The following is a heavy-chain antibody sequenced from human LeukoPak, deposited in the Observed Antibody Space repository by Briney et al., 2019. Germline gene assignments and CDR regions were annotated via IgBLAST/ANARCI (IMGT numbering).Heavy chain of an antibody. J-gene: IGHJ4*02. V-gene: IGHV1-69*13. D-gene: IGHD3-22*01. CDR1: GGTFSSYA. Sequence: GASVKVSCKASGGTFSSYAISWVRQAPGQGLEWMGGIIPIFGTANYAQKFQGRVTITADESTSTAYMELSSLRSEDTAVYYCARPTLYSSGYYNTGGYYFDYWGQGTLVTVSS. CDR3: ARPTLYSSGYYNTGGYYFDY. CDR2: IIPIFGTA.